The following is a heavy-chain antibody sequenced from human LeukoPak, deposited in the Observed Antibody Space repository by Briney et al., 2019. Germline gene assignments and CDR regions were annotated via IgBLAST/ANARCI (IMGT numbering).Heavy chain of an antibody. V-gene: IGHV3-23*01. D-gene: IGHD2-21*02. CDR2: ISGSGGST. Sequence: GGSLRLSCAASGFTFSSYAMSWVRQAPGKGLEWVSAISGSGGSTYYADSVKGRFTISRDNSKNTPYLQMNSLRAEDTAVYYCAKDPLRGVVTAIMAHNWFDPWGQGTLVTVSS. CDR1: GFTFSSYA. J-gene: IGHJ5*02. CDR3: AKDPLRGVVTAIMAHNWFDP.